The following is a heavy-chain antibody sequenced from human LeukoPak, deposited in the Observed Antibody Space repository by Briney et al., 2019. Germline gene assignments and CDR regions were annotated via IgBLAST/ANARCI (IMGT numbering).Heavy chain of an antibody. CDR2: INPNSGGT. Sequence: ASVKVSCKASGYTFTGYYMHWVRQAPGQGLEWMGWINPNSGGTNYAQKFQGRVTTTRDTSISTAYMELSRLRSDDTAVYYCARAGRFLEWAYYYYYMDVWGKGTTVTVSS. J-gene: IGHJ6*03. CDR1: GYTFTGYY. CDR3: ARAGRFLEWAYYYYYMDV. D-gene: IGHD3-3*01. V-gene: IGHV1-2*02.